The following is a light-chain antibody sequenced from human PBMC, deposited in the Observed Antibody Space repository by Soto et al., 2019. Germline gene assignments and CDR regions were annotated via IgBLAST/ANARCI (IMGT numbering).Light chain of an antibody. CDR3: SSYTTNITPVV. J-gene: IGLJ2*01. CDR1: SSNIGNNY. CDR2: DSN. V-gene: IGLV1-51*01. Sequence: QSVLTQPPSVSAAPGQTVTISCSGSSSNIGNNYVSWYQQLPGAAPKLLIYDSNKRPSGIPERFSASKSGTSATLGITGLQAEDEADYYCSSYTTNITPVVFGGGTKLTVL.